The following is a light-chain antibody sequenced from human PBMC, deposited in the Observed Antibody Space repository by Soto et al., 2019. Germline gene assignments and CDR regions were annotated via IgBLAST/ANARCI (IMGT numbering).Light chain of an antibody. V-gene: IGKV3-15*01. J-gene: IGKJ5*01. CDR3: QQHNNWPPIT. Sequence: EVVMTQSPATLSVSPGERVTLSCRASQSVSSYVAWYQQKPGQSPRLLIYGASTRATGIPARFSGSGSGTEFTLTISSLQPEDFAVYYCQQHNNWPPITFGQGTRLEIK. CDR2: GAS. CDR1: QSVSSY.